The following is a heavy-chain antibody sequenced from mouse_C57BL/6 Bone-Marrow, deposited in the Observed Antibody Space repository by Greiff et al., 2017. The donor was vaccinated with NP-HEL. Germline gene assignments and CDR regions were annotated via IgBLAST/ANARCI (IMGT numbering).Heavy chain of an antibody. J-gene: IGHJ4*01. CDR2: IDPANGNT. V-gene: IGHV14-3*01. CDR1: GFNIKNTY. D-gene: IGHD1-1*01. CDR3: ARNNGSSYIYAMDY. Sequence: EVKLQESVAELVRPGASVKLSCKASGFNIKNTYMHWVKQRPEQGLEWIGRIDPANGNTKYAPKFQGKATITADKSSNTAYLQLSSLTSEDTAIYYCARNNGSSYIYAMDYWGQGTSVTVSS.